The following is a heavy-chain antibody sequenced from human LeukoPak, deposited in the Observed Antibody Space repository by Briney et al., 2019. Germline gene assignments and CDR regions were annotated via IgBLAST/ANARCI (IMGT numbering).Heavy chain of an antibody. V-gene: IGHV4-39*01. D-gene: IGHD3-22*01. Sequence: SETLSLTCTVSGGSISSGRYYWSWIRQPAGKGLEWIGNIYYSGSTYYNPSLKSRVTISVDTSKNQFSLKLNSVTAADTAVYYCASLGGYYYDSSGFDYWGQGTLVTVSS. J-gene: IGHJ4*02. CDR1: GGSISSGRYY. CDR2: IYYSGST. CDR3: ASLGGYYYDSSGFDY.